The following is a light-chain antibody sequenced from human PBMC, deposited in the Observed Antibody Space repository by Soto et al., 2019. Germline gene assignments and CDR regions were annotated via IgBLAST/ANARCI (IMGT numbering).Light chain of an antibody. V-gene: IGKV3-20*01. CDR3: RQYGSSPRGT. J-gene: IGKJ1*01. Sequence: EIVLTQSPGTLSLSPGERATLSCRASQSSGTYLAWYQQKPGQTPRLLIYGASSRATGIPDGFSASGSGTDFTLNISRLEPEDFAVYYCRQYGSSPRGTFGQGTKVEIK. CDR1: QSSGTY. CDR2: GAS.